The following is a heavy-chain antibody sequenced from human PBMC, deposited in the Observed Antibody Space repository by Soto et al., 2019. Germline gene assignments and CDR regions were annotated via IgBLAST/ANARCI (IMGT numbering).Heavy chain of an antibody. CDR2: ISSSSSYI. CDR3: ASFNWGSNFDY. Sequence: PWGSLRLSCAASGFTFISYSINFVRHSPWKGREWVSSISSSSSYIYYADSVKGRFTISRDNAKNSLYLQMNSLRAEDTAVYYCASFNWGSNFDYWGQGTLITVSS. D-gene: IGHD7-27*01. V-gene: IGHV3-21*01. CDR1: GFTFISYS. J-gene: IGHJ4*02.